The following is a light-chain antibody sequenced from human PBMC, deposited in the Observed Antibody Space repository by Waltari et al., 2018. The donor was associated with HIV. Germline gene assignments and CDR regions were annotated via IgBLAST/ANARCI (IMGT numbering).Light chain of an antibody. J-gene: IGLJ3*02. CDR3: QVWDSTSDHPA. V-gene: IGLV3-21*01. CDR2: DDS. Sequence: YVMTQPSSLSVAPGETATISCGANNIGSQSVHWYQKRPGQAPVLGISDDSDRPSEIPERFAGSNSGNTATLTISGVEAGDEADYYCQVWDSTSDHPAFGGGTKLTVL. CDR1: NIGSQS.